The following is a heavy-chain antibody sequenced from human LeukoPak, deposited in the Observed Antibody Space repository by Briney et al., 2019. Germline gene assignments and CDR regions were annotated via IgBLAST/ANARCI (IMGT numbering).Heavy chain of an antibody. J-gene: IGHJ3*02. CDR3: ARRWLHSRSFDI. Sequence: GGSLRLSCAASGFTFSSYNINWVRQAPGKGLEWLSYISSSSSTIYYADSVKGRFTISRDNAKNSLYLQMNSLRAEDTAVYYCARRWLHSRSFDIWGQGTMVTVSS. D-gene: IGHD5-24*01. CDR1: GFTFSSYN. V-gene: IGHV3-48*01. CDR2: ISSSSSTI.